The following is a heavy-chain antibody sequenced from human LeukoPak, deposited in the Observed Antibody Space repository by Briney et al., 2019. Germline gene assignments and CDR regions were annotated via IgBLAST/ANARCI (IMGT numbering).Heavy chain of an antibody. D-gene: IGHD4-17*01. V-gene: IGHV3-48*03. J-gene: IGHJ4*02. CDR2: ISSSGSSI. CDR3: AREVSDYLRRYFDY. CDR1: GFTFRSYE. Sequence: GGSLRLSCAPSGFTFRSYEMNWVRQAPGKGLEWGSYISSSGSSIYYADSVKGLFTISRDNAKHSLYLQMNSLRAEDTAIYYCAREVSDYLRRYFDYWGQGTLVTVSS.